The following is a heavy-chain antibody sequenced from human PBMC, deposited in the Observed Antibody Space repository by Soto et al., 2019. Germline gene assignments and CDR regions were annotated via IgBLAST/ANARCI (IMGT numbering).Heavy chain of an antibody. CDR3: ARDPQGAAAGPFDY. D-gene: IGHD6-13*01. CDR1: GFPFXXXX. Sequence: PGGSLRLSCAASGFPFXXXXXXXXXXXXGKGLEWVSYISSSSSTIYYADSVKGRFTISRDNAKNSLYLQMNSLRDEDTAVYYCARDPQGAAAGPFDYWGQGTLVTVSS. CDR2: ISSSSSTI. J-gene: IGHJ4*02. V-gene: IGHV3-48*02.